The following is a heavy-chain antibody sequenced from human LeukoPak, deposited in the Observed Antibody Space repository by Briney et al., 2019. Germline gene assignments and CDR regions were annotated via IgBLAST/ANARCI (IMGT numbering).Heavy chain of an antibody. V-gene: IGHV3-21*01. J-gene: IGHJ4*02. CDR2: ISSSSSYI. CDR3: ANGRQQWLVSTELDY. CDR1: GFTFSSYS. Sequence: GRSLRLSCAASGFTFSSYSMNWVRQAPGKGLEWVSSISSSSSYIYYADSVKGRFTISRDNAKNSLYLQMNSLRAEDTAVYYCANGRQQWLVSTELDYWGQGTLVTVSS. D-gene: IGHD6-19*01.